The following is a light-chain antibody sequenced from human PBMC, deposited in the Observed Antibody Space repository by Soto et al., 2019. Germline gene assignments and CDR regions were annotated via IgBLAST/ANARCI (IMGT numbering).Light chain of an antibody. J-gene: IGLJ1*01. CDR2: EVS. CDR3: SSYTSSSTLYV. V-gene: IGLV2-14*01. Sequence: QSVLTQPASVSGSPGQSITISCTGTSSDVGGYNYVSWYQQHPGKAPKLTIYEVSNRPSGVSNRFSGSKSGNTASLTISGLQAEDEADSYCSSYTSSSTLYVFGTGTKVTVL. CDR1: SSDVGGYNY.